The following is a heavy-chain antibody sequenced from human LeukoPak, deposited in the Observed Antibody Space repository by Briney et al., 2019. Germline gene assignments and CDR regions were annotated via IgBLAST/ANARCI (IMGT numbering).Heavy chain of an antibody. CDR3: ARVRGRGYNWFDP. CDR2: IYSSGST. Sequence: KPSETLSLTCTVSGGSISSYYWSWIRQPAGKGLEWIGRIYSSGSTNYNPSLKSRVTMSVDPSNNQFSLKLNSVTAAETAVYYCARVRGRGYNWFDPWSQGTLVTVSS. CDR1: GGSISSYY. J-gene: IGHJ5*02. D-gene: IGHD3-10*01. V-gene: IGHV4-4*07.